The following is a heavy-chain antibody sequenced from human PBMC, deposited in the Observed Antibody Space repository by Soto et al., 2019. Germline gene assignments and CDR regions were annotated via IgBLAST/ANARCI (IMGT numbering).Heavy chain of an antibody. CDR2: ISGRGTST. J-gene: IGHJ4*02. Sequence: GGSLRLSCAASRLTFGRYAMSWVRQAPGKGLEWVSGISGRGTSTYYADSVKGRFTISRDNSNNTLYLQMDNLRAEDTAVYYCAKAFYREEDGYNSFDYWGQGTMVTVSS. CDR3: AKAFYREEDGYNSFDY. CDR1: RLTFGRYA. V-gene: IGHV3-23*01. D-gene: IGHD2-21*01.